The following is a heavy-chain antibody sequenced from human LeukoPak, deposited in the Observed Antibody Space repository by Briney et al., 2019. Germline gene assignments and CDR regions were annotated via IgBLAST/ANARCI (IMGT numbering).Heavy chain of an antibody. V-gene: IGHV3-23*01. CDR3: AKGRSGRMVYGLRWFDP. CDR1: GFTFSSYA. D-gene: IGHD2-8*01. J-gene: IGHJ5*02. Sequence: PGGSLRLSCAASGFTFSSYAMSWVRQAPGKGLEWVSAISGSGGSTYYADSVKGRFTISRDNSKNTLYLQMNSLRAEDTAVYYCAKGRSGRMVYGLRWFDPWGQGTLVTVSS. CDR2: ISGSGGST.